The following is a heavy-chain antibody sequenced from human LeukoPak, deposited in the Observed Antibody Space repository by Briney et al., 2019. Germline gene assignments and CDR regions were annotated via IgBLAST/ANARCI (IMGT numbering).Heavy chain of an antibody. V-gene: IGHV3-21*04. Sequence: KAGGSLRLSCAASGFTFSSYEMNWVRQAPGKGLEWVSYTSGSSIYTRYADSVKGRFAISRDNAKNSLYLQMNSLRAEDTALYYCVRDISGYYFDYWGQGTLVTVSS. D-gene: IGHD3-22*01. CDR2: TSGSSIYT. J-gene: IGHJ4*02. CDR3: VRDISGYYFDY. CDR1: GFTFSSYE.